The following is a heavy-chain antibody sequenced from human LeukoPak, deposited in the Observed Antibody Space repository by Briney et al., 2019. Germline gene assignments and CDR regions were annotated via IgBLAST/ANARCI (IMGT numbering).Heavy chain of an antibody. V-gene: IGHV3-23*05. CDR1: GFAFNTYA. CDR3: APYSGWSFDS. D-gene: IGHD6-19*01. Sequence: PGGSLRLSCAASGFAFNTYALSWVRQAPGKGLEWVAATIGSGINTYYADSVEGRFTISRDNSKNTLYLQMTSLRAEDTAVYYCAPYSGWSFDSWGQGTLVTVSS. J-gene: IGHJ4*02. CDR2: TIGSGINT.